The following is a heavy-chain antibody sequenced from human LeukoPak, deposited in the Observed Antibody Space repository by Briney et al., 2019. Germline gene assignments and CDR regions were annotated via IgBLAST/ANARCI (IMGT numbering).Heavy chain of an antibody. CDR1: GFTFSSYS. J-gene: IGHJ4*02. Sequence: GGSLRLSCAASGFTFSSYSMNWVRQAPGKGLEWVSSISGSSSYIYYADSVKGRFTISRDNAKNSLYLQMNSLRAEDTAVYYCARDLYSGNGLGFDYWRQGTLVTVSP. V-gene: IGHV3-21*01. CDR2: ISGSSSYI. CDR3: ARDLYSGNGLGFDY. D-gene: IGHD4-23*01.